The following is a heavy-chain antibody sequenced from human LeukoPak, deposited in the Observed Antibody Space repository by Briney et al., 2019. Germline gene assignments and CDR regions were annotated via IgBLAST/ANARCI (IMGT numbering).Heavy chain of an antibody. CDR3: ARFLRARYNWFDP. Sequence: PSETLSLTCTVSGGSISSGSYYWSWIRQPAGKGLEWIGRIYTSGSTYHNPSLKSRASISVETTKNQFSLKLSSVTAADTAVYYCARFLRARYNWFDPWGQGTLVTVSS. V-gene: IGHV4-61*02. J-gene: IGHJ5*02. CDR2: IYTSGST. D-gene: IGHD2/OR15-2a*01. CDR1: GGSISSGSYY.